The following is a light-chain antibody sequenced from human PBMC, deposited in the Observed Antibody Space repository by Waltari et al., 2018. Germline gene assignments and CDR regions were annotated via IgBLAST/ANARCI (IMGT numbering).Light chain of an antibody. CDR1: NTGRKS. CDR2: FDN. CDR3: QVWDSRSDRA. Sequence: SSVLTQPPSVSVAPGQTATITCGGGNTGRKSVHWYQQKAGPAPVLVIYFDNDRPSGIPERFSGSNSGDTATLTISRVEAGDEADYYCQVWDSRSDRAFGGGTKLTVL. V-gene: IGLV3-21*04. J-gene: IGLJ2*01.